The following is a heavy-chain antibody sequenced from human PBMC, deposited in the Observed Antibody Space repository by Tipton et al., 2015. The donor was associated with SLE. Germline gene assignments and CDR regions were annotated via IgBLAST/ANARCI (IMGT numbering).Heavy chain of an antibody. CDR3: VRAVSGYFNFCYMDV. D-gene: IGHD3-3*01. Sequence: TLSLTCTVSGGSISSSSYYWGWIRQPPGKGLEWIGSIYYSGSTYYNPSLKSRVTISVDTSKNQFSLRLSSVTAADTAVYYCVRAVSGYFNFCYMDVWGRGTTVTISS. V-gene: IGHV4-39*01. CDR2: IYYSGST. CDR1: GGSISSSSYY. J-gene: IGHJ6*03.